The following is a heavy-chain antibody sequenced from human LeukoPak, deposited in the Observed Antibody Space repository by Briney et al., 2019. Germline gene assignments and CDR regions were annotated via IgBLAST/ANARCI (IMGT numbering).Heavy chain of an antibody. Sequence: GGSLRLSCAASGFTFSSYAMSWVRQAPGKGLEWVSAISGSGGSTYYADSVKGRFTISRDNAKNSLYLQMNSLRAEDTAVYYCARGDDYGDLLPTNYGMDVWGQGTTVTVSS. CDR3: ARGDDYGDLLPTNYGMDV. CDR1: GFTFSSYA. J-gene: IGHJ6*02. D-gene: IGHD4-17*01. V-gene: IGHV3-23*01. CDR2: ISGSGGST.